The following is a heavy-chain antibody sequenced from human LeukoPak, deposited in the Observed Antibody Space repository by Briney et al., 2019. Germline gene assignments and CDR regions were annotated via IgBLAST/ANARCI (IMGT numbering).Heavy chain of an antibody. D-gene: IGHD6-13*01. CDR2: INAGNGNT. J-gene: IGHJ4*02. Sequence: ASVKVSCRASGYTFTSYAMHWVRQAPGQRLEWMGWINAGNGNTKYSQKFQGRVTITRDTSASTAYMELSSLRSEDTAVYYCARCETDSGSWIMLCYYWGQGTLVTVSS. CDR1: GYTFTSYA. CDR3: ARCETDSGSWIMLCYY. V-gene: IGHV1-3*01.